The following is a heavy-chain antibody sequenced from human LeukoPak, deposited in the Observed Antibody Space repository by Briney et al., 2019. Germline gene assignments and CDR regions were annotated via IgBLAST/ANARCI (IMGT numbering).Heavy chain of an antibody. J-gene: IGHJ6*03. CDR1: GFTFSSYA. Sequence: GGSLRLSCAASGFTFSSYAMHWVRQAPGKGLEYVSAIRSDGGNTYYANSVKGRFTISRDNSKNTLYLQMGSLRAEDMAVYYCARRAEGYSGNYPHYMDVWRKGTTVSVSS. D-gene: IGHD1-26*01. CDR2: IRSDGGNT. V-gene: IGHV3-64*01. CDR3: ARRAEGYSGNYPHYMDV.